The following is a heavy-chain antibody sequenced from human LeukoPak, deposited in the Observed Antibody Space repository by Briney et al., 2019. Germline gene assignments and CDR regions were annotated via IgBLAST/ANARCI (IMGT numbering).Heavy chain of an antibody. Sequence: PGGSLRLPCAASGFTFGNYPFSWVRQAPGKGLEWVSVVSANGVSTLYANSVKGRFTISRDNFVNTLYLQMSSLRAEDTAVYYCAKDRGYTTGRDFDFWGQGALVTVSS. CDR1: GFTFGNYP. D-gene: IGHD3-10*01. J-gene: IGHJ4*02. CDR2: VSANGVST. V-gene: IGHV3-23*01. CDR3: AKDRGYTTGRDFDF.